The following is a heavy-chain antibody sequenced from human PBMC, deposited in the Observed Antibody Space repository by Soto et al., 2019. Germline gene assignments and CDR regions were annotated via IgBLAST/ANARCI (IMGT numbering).Heavy chain of an antibody. V-gene: IGHV1-18*01. CDR3: ARGRYGDY. CDR1: GYAFTTYG. D-gene: IGHD1-1*01. J-gene: IGHJ4*02. CDR2: ISAHNGNT. Sequence: QVHLVQSGAEVKKPGASVKVSCKGSGYAFTTYGITWVRQAPGQGLEWMGWISAHNGNTNYAHKLQGRVTVTRDTSTSTAYMELRILRSDATAVYYCARGRYGDYWGQGALVTVS.